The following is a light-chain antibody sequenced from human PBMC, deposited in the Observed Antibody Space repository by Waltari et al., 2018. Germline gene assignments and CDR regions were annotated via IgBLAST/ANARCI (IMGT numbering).Light chain of an antibody. CDR2: GAS. CDR1: PSVSNY. Sequence: VMTQSPATLSVSPGERATLSCRASPSVSNYLAWYQFRPGQAPRPLISGASARATGIPGRVSGGGSGTEFTLTISSLHSDDFAVYDCQKYNNWPWTFGQGTKVEIK. CDR3: QKYNNWPWT. J-gene: IGKJ1*01. V-gene: IGKV3-15*01.